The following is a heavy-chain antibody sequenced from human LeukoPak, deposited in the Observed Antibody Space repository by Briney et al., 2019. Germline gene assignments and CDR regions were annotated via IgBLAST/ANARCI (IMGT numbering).Heavy chain of an antibody. CDR3: AREEDIVVVTAMVDY. CDR2: INSDGSST. D-gene: IGHD2-21*02. Sequence: GGSLRLSCAAPGFTFSSYWMHWVRQAPGKGLVWVSRINSDGSSTSYADSVKGRFTISRDNAKNTLYLQMNSLRAEDTAVYYCAREEDIVVVTAMVDYWGQGTLVTVSS. CDR1: GFTFSSYW. V-gene: IGHV3-74*01. J-gene: IGHJ4*02.